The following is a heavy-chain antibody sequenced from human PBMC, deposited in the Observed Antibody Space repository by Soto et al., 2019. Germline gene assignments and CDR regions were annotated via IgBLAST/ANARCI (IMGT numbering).Heavy chain of an antibody. J-gene: IGHJ6*03. CDR1: GGSISSYY. D-gene: IGHD3-10*01. CDR3: ARGVYYYGSGSYYNVNGAYYYYMDV. CDR2: IYYSGST. V-gene: IGHV4-59*01. Sequence: SETLSLTCTVSGGSISSYYWSWILQPPWKGLEWIGYIYYSGSTNYNPSLKSRVTISVDTSKNQFSLKLSSVTAADTAVYYCARGVYYYGSGSYYNVNGAYYYYMDVWGNGTTVTVSS.